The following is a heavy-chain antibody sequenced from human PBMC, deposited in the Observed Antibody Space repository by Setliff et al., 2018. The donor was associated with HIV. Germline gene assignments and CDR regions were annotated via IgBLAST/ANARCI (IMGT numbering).Heavy chain of an antibody. V-gene: IGHV1-2*06. D-gene: IGHD1-20*01. CDR1: GYTFTAYF. CDR2: INPNSGGT. Sequence: ASVKVSCKASGYTFTAYFMRWVRQAPGQGLEWMGRINPNSGGTNYAQKFQGRVTMTRDTSITTAYMELSRLRSDDTAVYYCARFPVLGGMDVWGQGTTVTVSS. J-gene: IGHJ6*02. CDR3: ARFPVLGGMDV.